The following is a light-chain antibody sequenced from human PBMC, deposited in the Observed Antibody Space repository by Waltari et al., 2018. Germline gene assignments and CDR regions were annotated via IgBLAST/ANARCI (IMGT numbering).Light chain of an antibody. J-gene: IGLJ1*01. CDR2: DLT. CDR1: SSDVGGYMY. CDR3: CSYADGNTYL. V-gene: IGLV2-11*01. Sequence: QSALTQPRSVSGSPGQSVTISCTGTSSDVGGYMYVSWYQQRPGQAPKLLIYDLTYRPSGVPDRSSGSKSGNAASLTISGLQAEDEADYYCCSYADGNTYLFGTGTFVTVL.